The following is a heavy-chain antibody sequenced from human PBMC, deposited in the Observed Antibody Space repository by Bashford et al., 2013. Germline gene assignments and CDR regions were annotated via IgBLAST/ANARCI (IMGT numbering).Heavy chain of an antibody. CDR3: ARDGPVVGVWNAFDV. Sequence: ASVKVSCKASGYTFSDYYLHWVRQAPGQGLEWMGWINPNPNSGATKYAEMFQGRVTMTRDTSISTAYMELSSLRSDDTAVYFCARDGPVVGVWNAFDVWGPRDSGHR. J-gene: IGHJ3*01. CDR1: GYTFSDYY. D-gene: IGHD1-26*01. V-gene: IGHV1-2*02. CDR2: INPNPNSGAT.